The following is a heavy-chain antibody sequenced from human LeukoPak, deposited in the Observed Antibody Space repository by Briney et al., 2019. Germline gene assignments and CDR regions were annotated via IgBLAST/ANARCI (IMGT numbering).Heavy chain of an antibody. D-gene: IGHD2-2*03. CDR1: GGTFSSYT. Sequence: GASVKVSCKASGGTFSSYTIGWVRQAPGQGLEWMGRIIPILGIANYAQKFQGRVTITADKSTSTAYMELSSLRSEDTAVYYCASGYCSSTSCYLYYMDVWGKGTTVTVSS. J-gene: IGHJ6*03. V-gene: IGHV1-69*02. CDR3: ASGYCSSTSCYLYYMDV. CDR2: IIPILGIA.